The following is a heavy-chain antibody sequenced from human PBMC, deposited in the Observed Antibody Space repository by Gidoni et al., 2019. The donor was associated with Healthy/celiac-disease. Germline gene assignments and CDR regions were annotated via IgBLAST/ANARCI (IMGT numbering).Heavy chain of an antibody. CDR3: AKDAGVVVPAAMFDY. J-gene: IGHJ4*02. D-gene: IGHD2-2*01. CDR2: ISGSGGST. Sequence: EVQLLESGGGLVQPGVSLSLSCAAFGFTFSSYGMSWVRQAPGKGLEWVAAISGSGGSTYYADSVKGRFTISRDNSKNTLYLQINSLRAEDTDVYYCAKDAGVVVPAAMFDYWGQGTLVTVSS. V-gene: IGHV3-23*01. CDR1: GFTFSSYG.